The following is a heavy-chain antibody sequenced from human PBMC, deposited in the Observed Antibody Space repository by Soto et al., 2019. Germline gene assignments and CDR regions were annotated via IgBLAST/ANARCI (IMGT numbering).Heavy chain of an antibody. V-gene: IGHV3-15*01. CDR1: DFPFFNGW. Sequence: EVQLVESGGGLVKPGGSLTISCTSCDFPFFNGWMWWVRRARGGGLEWVGRIKSKTDGGTTDYAGPVRGRFTISIDASTETMYLQTHSLEHEDSGVYCRTTDVAGMSGGAYWGQGTPVTVSS. D-gene: IGHD3-10*01. CDR2: IKSKTDGGTT. J-gene: IGHJ4*02. CDR3: TTDVAGMSGGAY.